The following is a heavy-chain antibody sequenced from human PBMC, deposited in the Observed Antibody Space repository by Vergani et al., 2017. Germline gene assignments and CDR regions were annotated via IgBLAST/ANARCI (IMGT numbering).Heavy chain of an antibody. CDR1: GASVNSYY. J-gene: IGHJ4*02. CDR3: SRSRIYCGAGNPDY. CDR2: VSFRGDT. Sequence: QLHLQESGPGLVKPSETLSLTCTVSGASVNSYYWSWIRQPPAKGLEWMGYVSFRGDTLYDPSVTGRMTISLNTSSNQFSLYLNAVTAADTAVYYYSRSRIYCGAGNPDYWGQGTLVTVSS. D-gene: IGHD3-10*01. V-gene: IGHV4-59*02.